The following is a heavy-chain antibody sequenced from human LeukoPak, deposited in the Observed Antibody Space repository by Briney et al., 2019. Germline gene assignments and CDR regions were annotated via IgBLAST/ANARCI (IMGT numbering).Heavy chain of an antibody. J-gene: IGHJ4*02. CDR1: GGSISSGGYS. CDR2: IYHSGST. CDR3: ARGLRGYSYDPYYFDY. D-gene: IGHD5-18*01. Sequence: SETLSLTCAVSGGSISSGGYSWSWIRQPPGKGLEWIGYIYHSGSTYYNPFLKSRVTISVDRSKNQFSLKLSSVTAADTAVYYCARGLRGYSYDPYYFDYWGQGTLVTVSS. V-gene: IGHV4-30-2*01.